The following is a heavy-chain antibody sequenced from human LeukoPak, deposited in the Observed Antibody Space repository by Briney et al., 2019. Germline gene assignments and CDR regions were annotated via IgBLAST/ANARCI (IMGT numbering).Heavy chain of an antibody. CDR1: GGSFSGYY. CDR2: INHSGST. J-gene: IGHJ3*02. D-gene: IGHD2-15*01. V-gene: IGHV4-34*01. CDR3: AREIGLNIVVVVAATADDAFDI. Sequence: SETLSLTCAVYGGSFSGYYWSWIRQPPGKGLEWIGEINHSGSTNYNPSLKSRVTISVDTSKNQFSLKLSSVTAADTAVYYCAREIGLNIVVVVAATADDAFDIWGQGTMVTVSP.